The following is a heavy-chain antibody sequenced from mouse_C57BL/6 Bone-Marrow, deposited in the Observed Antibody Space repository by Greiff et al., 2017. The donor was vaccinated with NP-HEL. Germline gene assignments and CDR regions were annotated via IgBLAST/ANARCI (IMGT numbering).Heavy chain of an antibody. CDR2: INPGSGGT. CDR1: GYAFTNYL. CDR3: SSYYYGSSHWYFDV. J-gene: IGHJ1*03. D-gene: IGHD1-1*01. Sequence: QVQLKQSGAELVRPGTSVKVSCKASGYAFTNYLIEWVKQRPGQGLEWIGVINPGSGGTNYNEKFKGKATLTADKSSSTAYMQLSSLTSEDSAVYFCSSYYYGSSHWYFDVWGTGTTVTVSS. V-gene: IGHV1-54*01.